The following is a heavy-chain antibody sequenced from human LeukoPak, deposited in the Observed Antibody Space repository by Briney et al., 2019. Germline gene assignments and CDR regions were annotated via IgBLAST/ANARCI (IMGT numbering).Heavy chain of an antibody. CDR1: GFTFSSYG. D-gene: IGHD2-2*01. V-gene: IGHV3-33*01. CDR3: ARESRKGVPAANPLDPTDAFDI. CDR2: IWYDGSNK. J-gene: IGHJ3*02. Sequence: GGSLRLSCAASGFTFSSYGMHWVRQAPGKGLEWEAVIWYDGSNKYYADSVKGRFTISRDNSKNTLYLQMNSLRAEDTAVYYCARESRKGVPAANPLDPTDAFDIWGQGTMVTVSS.